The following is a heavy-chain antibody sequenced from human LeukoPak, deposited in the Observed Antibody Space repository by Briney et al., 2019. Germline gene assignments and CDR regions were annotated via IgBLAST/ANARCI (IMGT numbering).Heavy chain of an antibody. CDR3: AREGSGGSSWGYYYYGMDV. CDR2: ISYDGSNK. J-gene: IGHJ6*02. Sequence: GRSLRLSCAASGFTFNTYAMHWVRQAPGKGLEWVAVISYDGSNKYYADSVKGRFTISRDNSKNTLYLQMNSLRAEDTAVHYCAREGSGGSSWGYYYYGMDVWGQGTTVTVSS. CDR1: GFTFNTYA. V-gene: IGHV3-30-3*01. D-gene: IGHD6-13*01.